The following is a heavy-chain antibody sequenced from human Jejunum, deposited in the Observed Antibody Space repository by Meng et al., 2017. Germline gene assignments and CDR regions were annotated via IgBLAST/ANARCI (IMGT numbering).Heavy chain of an antibody. CDR3: ARKRNGSVGYCPMDQ. J-gene: IGHJ4*01. V-gene: IGHV3-33*01. CDR1: GFPFGSYG. D-gene: IGHD2-15*01. CDR2: VCYDESNT. Sequence: GESLKISCALSGFPFGSYGIHWVRQAPDKGLEWLSVVCYDESNTHHADSVKGRFAISRDNSKNTIYLEMNSLTGDDEAIYYCARKRNGSVGYCPMDQWGQGALVTVSS.